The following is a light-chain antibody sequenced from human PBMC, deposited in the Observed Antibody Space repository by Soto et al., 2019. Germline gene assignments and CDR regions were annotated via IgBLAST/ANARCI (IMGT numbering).Light chain of an antibody. V-gene: IGKV3-11*01. CDR3: QQGSDWPPTYT. J-gene: IGKJ2*01. Sequence: EMVLTQSPATLSLSPGERVTLSCRASQSVSNSLGWYQQKAGQAPRLLLYGISYRATGVPARFSGSGSGTDFTLSISSLEPEDCAIYYCQQGSDWPPTYTFGQGTKLEIK. CDR1: QSVSNS. CDR2: GIS.